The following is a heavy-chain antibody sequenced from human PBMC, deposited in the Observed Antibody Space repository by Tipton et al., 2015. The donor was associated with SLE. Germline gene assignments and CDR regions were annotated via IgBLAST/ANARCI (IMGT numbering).Heavy chain of an antibody. CDR2: IYYSGST. D-gene: IGHD3-10*01. Sequence: TLSLTCTVSGGSISFSSYYWGWIRQPPGKGLEWIGSIYYSGSTYYNPSLKSRATISVDTSKNQFSLKLSSVTAADTALYYCASLSRGPATSLFDYWGQGTLITVSS. CDR1: GGSISFSSYY. J-gene: IGHJ4*02. CDR3: ASLSRGPATSLFDY. V-gene: IGHV4-39*07.